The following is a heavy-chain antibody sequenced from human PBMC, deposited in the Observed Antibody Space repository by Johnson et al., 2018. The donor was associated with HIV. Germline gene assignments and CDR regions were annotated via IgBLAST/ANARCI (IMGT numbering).Heavy chain of an antibody. J-gene: IGHJ3*02. CDR3: ARVGPRSRDAFDI. V-gene: IGHV3-66*03. D-gene: IGHD1-26*01. CDR2: IYSGGST. Sequence: VQLVESGGGLIQPGGSLRLSCAASGFTVSSNYMSWVRQAPGKGLEWVSVIYSGGSTYYADSVKGRFTISRDNSKNTLYLQMNSLRAEDMSVYYCARVGPRSRDAFDIWGQGTMVTVSS. CDR1: GFTVSSNY.